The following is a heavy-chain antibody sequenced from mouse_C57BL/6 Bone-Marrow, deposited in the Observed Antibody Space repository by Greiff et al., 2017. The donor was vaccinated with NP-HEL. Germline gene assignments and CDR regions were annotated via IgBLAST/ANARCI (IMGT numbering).Heavy chain of an antibody. V-gene: IGHV1-19*01. J-gene: IGHJ4*01. Sequence: VQLQQSGPVLVKPGASVKMSCKASGCTFTDYYMNWVKQSHGKSLEWIGVINPYNGGTSYNQKFKGKATLTVDKSSSTAYMELNSLTSEDSAVYYCARGEAYYSNYDAMDYWGQGTSVTVSS. CDR1: GCTFTDYY. CDR3: ARGEAYYSNYDAMDY. CDR2: INPYNGGT. D-gene: IGHD2-5*01.